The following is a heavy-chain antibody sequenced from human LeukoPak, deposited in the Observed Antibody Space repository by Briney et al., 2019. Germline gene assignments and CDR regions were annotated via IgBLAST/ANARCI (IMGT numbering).Heavy chain of an antibody. V-gene: IGHV1-69*04. Sequence: SVKVSCKASGGTSNNHAISWVRQAPGQGLEWMGRIIPNLGTTNRAQNFQDRVTLTADKSTNTAYMELTSLTSDDTAVYYCATTNDGGGYQWGDFFDFWGQGTLVTVSS. CDR1: GGTSNNHA. D-gene: IGHD3-22*01. CDR2: IIPNLGTT. CDR3: ATTNDGGGYQWGDFFDF. J-gene: IGHJ4*02.